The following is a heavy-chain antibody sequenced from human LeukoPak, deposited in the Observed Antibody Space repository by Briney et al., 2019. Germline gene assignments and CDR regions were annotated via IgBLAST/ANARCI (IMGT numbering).Heavy chain of an antibody. Sequence: ASVRVSCKASGYTFTSYAMNWVRQAPGQGLEWMGWINTNTGNPTYAQGFTGRFVFSLDTSVSTAYLQISSPKAEDTAVYYCARESPGIAAAGIFDYWGQGTLVTVSS. V-gene: IGHV7-4-1*02. CDR1: GYTFTSYA. J-gene: IGHJ4*02. CDR2: INTNTGNP. D-gene: IGHD6-13*01. CDR3: ARESPGIAAAGIFDY.